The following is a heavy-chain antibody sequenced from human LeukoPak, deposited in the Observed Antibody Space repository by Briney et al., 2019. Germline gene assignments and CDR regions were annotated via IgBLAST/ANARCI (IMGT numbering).Heavy chain of an antibody. CDR1: GASISNYF. CDR3: AREPGDY. J-gene: IGHJ4*02. CDR2: IDTTGSS. V-gene: IGHV4-4*07. Sequence: SETLSLTCTVSGASISNYFWSWIRQPAGRGLEWIGRIDTTGSSNSNPSLKSRITMSVDTSKNQLPLNLSSVTAADTAVYHCAREPGDYWGQGTLVTVSS.